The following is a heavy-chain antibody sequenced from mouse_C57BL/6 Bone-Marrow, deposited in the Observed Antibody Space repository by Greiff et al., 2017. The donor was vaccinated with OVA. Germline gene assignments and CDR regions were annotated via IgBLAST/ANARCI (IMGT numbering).Heavy chain of an antibody. CDR2: IYPRNGNT. J-gene: IGHJ1*03. CDR1: GYTFTSSG. CDR3: APCADWYFDD. V-gene: IGHV1-81*01. Sequence: QVQLQQSGAELARPGASVKLSCKASGYTFTSSGMSWVKQRPGQGLEWIGEIYPRNGNTYYNGKFKGKATLTADKSSSTAYMELRSRTSEDYAVDYCAPCADWYFDDWGKGTTVTVSS.